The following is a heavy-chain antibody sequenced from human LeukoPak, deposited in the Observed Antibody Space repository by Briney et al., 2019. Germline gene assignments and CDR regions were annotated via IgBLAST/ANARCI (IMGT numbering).Heavy chain of an antibody. CDR1: GGSFSGYY. J-gene: IGHJ4*02. CDR2: INHSGST. Sequence: PSETLSLTCAVSGGSFSGYYWSWIRQPPGKGLEWIGEINHSGSTNHNPSLKSRVTISVDTSKNQFSLKLSSVTAADTAVYYCARPDTSVAAAGVFDYWGQETLVTVSS. D-gene: IGHD6-13*01. V-gene: IGHV4-34*01. CDR3: ARPDTSVAAAGVFDY.